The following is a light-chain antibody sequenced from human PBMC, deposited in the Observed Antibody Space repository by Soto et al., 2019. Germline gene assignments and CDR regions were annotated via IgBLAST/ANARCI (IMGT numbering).Light chain of an antibody. V-gene: IGLV2-8*01. CDR3: SSHGGSNNPYV. CDR2: DVT. J-gene: IGLJ1*01. CDR1: SSDICGYNF. Sequence: QSALTQPPSASGSPGQSVAISCTGTSSDICGYNFVSWYQQHPGKAPKLMIYDVTKRPSGVPDRFSGSKSGNTATLIVSGLQAEDEADYYCSSHGGSNNPYVFGPGTKLTVL.